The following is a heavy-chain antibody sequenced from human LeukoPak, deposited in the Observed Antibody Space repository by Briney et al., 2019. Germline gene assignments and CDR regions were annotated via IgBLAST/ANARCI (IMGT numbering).Heavy chain of an antibody. CDR1: GDTFTTDY. CDR2: SNPSGGST. Sequence: GASVKVSCKASGDTFTTDYIHWVRQGPGQGPEWMGVSNPSGGSTTNAQKFQGRVTMTRDTSTSTVYMELSSLRAEDMAVYYCARALWFGEGRLPFDYWGQGTLVTVSS. V-gene: IGHV1-46*01. D-gene: IGHD3-10*01. J-gene: IGHJ4*02. CDR3: ARALWFGEGRLPFDY.